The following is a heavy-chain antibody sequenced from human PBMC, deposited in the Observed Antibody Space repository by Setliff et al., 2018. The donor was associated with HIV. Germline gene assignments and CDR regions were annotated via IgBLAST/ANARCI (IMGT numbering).Heavy chain of an antibody. D-gene: IGHD1-26*01. CDR2: VYHSGST. Sequence: SETLSLTCIVSGGSISSDYWSWIRQPLGKGLEWIGYVYHSGSTNYNPSLKSRVTISVDTSKNQFSMKLRSVTAADTAVYYCARLRSELGVFDYWVQGTLVTVSS. J-gene: IGHJ4*02. CDR3: ARLRSELGVFDY. V-gene: IGHV4-59*08. CDR1: GGSISSDY.